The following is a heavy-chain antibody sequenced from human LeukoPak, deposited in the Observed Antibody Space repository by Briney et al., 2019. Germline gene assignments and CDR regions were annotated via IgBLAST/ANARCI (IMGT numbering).Heavy chain of an antibody. CDR1: GGSISSSSYY. D-gene: IGHD6-19*01. V-gene: IGHV4-39*01. J-gene: IGHJ4*02. CDR2: TYYSGST. Sequence: SETLSLTCTVSGGSISSSSYYWGWLRQPPGKGLEWIGSTYYSGSTYYNPSLKSRVTISVDTSKNQFSLKLSSVTAADTAVYYCARRGGWYPDYFDYWGQGTLVTVSS. CDR3: ARRGGWYPDYFDY.